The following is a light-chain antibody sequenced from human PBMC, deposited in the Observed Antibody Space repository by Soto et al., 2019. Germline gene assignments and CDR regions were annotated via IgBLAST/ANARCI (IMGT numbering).Light chain of an antibody. CDR1: QSLLHSNGDNY. CDR2: LGS. V-gene: IGKV2-28*01. Sequence: IVMTQSPLSLPVTPGEPASISCRSSQSLLHSNGDNYLAWYLQKPGQSPHLLIYLGSNRASGVPDRFSGSGSGTDFTLTISRVEAEDVGVYYCMQALQTPWTFGQGTKVEIK. CDR3: MQALQTPWT. J-gene: IGKJ1*01.